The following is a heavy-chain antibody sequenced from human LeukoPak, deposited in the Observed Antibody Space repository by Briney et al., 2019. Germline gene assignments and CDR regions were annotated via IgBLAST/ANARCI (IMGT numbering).Heavy chain of an antibody. CDR1: GFTFSSYW. V-gene: IGHV3-74*01. CDR2: IHSDGSST. CDR3: ARGLVGATEVDY. Sequence: PGGSLRLSCTASGFTFSSYWMHWVRQAPGKGLLWVSRIHSDGSSTSYADSVKGQFTISRDNAKNSLYLQMNSLRAEDTAVYYWARGLVGATEVDYWGQGTLVTVSS. J-gene: IGHJ4*02. D-gene: IGHD1-26*01.